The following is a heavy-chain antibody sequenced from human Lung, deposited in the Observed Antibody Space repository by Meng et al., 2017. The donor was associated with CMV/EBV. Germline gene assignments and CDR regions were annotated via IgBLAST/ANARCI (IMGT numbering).Heavy chain of an antibody. CDR1: GFSFSDYY. V-gene: IGHV3-72*01. J-gene: IGHJ4*02. CDR2: IRNKANSYTT. Sequence: SXKISXAASGFSFSDYYMDWVRQAPEKGLEWVGRIRNKANSYTTEYAASVKGRLIISRDDSENSLNLQMNSLKTEDTAVYYCTRAVSYSGRSYFDSGGQGTXVTVSS. D-gene: IGHD1-26*01. CDR3: TRAVSYSGRSYFDS.